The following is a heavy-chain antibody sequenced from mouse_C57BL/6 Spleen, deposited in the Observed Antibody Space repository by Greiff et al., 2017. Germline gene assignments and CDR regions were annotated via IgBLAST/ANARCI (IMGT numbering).Heavy chain of an antibody. CDR1: GYAFSSYW. CDR3: ARLPSYDYDGDWYFDV. V-gene: IGHV1-80*01. CDR2: IYPGDGDT. J-gene: IGHJ1*03. D-gene: IGHD2-4*01. Sequence: VKLVESGAELVKPGASVKISCKASGYAFSSYWMNWVKQRPGKGLEWIGQIYPGDGDTNYNGKFKGKATLTADKSSSTAYMQLSSLTSEDSAVYFCARLPSYDYDGDWYFDVWGTGTTVTVSS.